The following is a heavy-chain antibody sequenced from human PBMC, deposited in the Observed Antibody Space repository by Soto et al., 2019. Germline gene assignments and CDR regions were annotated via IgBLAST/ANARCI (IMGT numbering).Heavy chain of an antibody. Sequence: SETLSLTCTVSGGSISSYYWSWIRQPPGKGLEWIGYIYYSGSTNYNPSLKSRVTISVDTSKNQFSLKLSSVTAADTAVYYCAGHTITMVRGVIITYYFDYWGQGTLVTVS. CDR3: AGHTITMVRGVIITYYFDY. CDR2: IYYSGST. CDR1: GGSISSYY. V-gene: IGHV4-59*01. D-gene: IGHD3-10*01. J-gene: IGHJ4*02.